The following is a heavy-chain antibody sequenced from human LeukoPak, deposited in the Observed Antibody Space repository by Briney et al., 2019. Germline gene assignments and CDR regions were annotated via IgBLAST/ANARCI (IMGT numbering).Heavy chain of an antibody. Sequence: AGSLRLSCAASGFTFSTYAIHWVRQAPGKGLQWVAVISDDGSTKYYADSVKGRFTISRDNSKNMLYLQMNSLRAEDSAVYYCARDLIAVTGTGFWFDPRGQGTLVTVSS. J-gene: IGHJ5*02. V-gene: IGHV3-30-3*01. D-gene: IGHD6-19*01. CDR2: ISDDGSTK. CDR3: ARDLIAVTGTGFWFDP. CDR1: GFTFSTYA.